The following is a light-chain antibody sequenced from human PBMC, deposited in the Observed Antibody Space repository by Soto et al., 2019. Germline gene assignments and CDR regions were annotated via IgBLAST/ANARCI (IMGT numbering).Light chain of an antibody. CDR3: QQYGSSPLIS. J-gene: IGKJ5*01. Sequence: VLAQSPGTLSLSPGESATLSCRSSQTVSITYLTWYQQKPGQAPRLLIFGASKRATGIPDRFSGSGSGRDFTLTISGLEPEDFAVYYCQQYGSSPLISFGQGTRLEIK. CDR1: QTVSITY. V-gene: IGKV3-20*01. CDR2: GAS.